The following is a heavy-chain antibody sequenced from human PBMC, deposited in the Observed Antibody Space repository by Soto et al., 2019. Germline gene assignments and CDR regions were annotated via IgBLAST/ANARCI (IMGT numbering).Heavy chain of an antibody. Sequence: QVTLKESGPVLVKPTETLTLTCTVSGFSLSNASMGVSWIRQPPGKALEWLAHIFSNDEKSYSTSLKSRLTISKDTSKSQVVLTMTNMDPVDTATYYCARTGRYCSGGSCYLYYFDYWGQGTLVTVSS. D-gene: IGHD2-15*01. CDR3: ARTGRYCSGGSCYLYYFDY. V-gene: IGHV2-26*01. J-gene: IGHJ4*02. CDR1: GFSLSNASMG. CDR2: IFSNDEK.